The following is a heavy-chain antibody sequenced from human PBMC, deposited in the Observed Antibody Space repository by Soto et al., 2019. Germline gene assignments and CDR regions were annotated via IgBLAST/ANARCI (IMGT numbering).Heavy chain of an antibody. Sequence: GGSLRLSCTASGFTFTNAWMNWVRQAPGKGLEWVGRIKSKTDGGTTDYAAPVKGRFTISRDDSKNTLYLQMNSLKTEDTAVYYCQGYDFWSGYSVDYWGQGTLVTVSS. D-gene: IGHD3-3*01. J-gene: IGHJ4*02. CDR1: GFTFTNAW. CDR3: QGYDFWSGYSVDY. V-gene: IGHV3-15*07. CDR2: IKSKTDGGTT.